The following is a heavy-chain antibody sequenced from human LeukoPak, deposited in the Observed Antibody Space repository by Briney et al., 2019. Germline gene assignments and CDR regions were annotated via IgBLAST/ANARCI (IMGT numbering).Heavy chain of an antibody. CDR3: ARGYDSSGYYSY. J-gene: IGHJ4*02. CDR2: INHSGST. V-gene: IGHV4-34*01. Sequence: SETLSLTYAVYGGSFSGYYWSWIRQPPGKGLEWIGEINHSGSTNYNPSLKSRVTISVDTSKNQFSLKLSSVTAADTAVYYCARGYDSSGYYSYWGQGTLVTVSS. D-gene: IGHD3-22*01. CDR1: GGSFSGYY.